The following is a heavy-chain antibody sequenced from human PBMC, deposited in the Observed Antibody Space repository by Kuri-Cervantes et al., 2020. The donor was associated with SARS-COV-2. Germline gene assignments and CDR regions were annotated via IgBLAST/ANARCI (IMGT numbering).Heavy chain of an antibody. V-gene: IGHV3-21*01. CDR2: ISSSSSYI. J-gene: IGHJ6*02. D-gene: IGHD1-14*01. CDR3: ARDRIPLIPGGMDV. Sequence: GESLKISCAASGFTFSSYSMNWVRQAPGKGLEWVSSISSSSSYIYYADSVKGRFTISRDNAKNSLYLQMNSLRAEDTAVYYCARDRIPLIPGGMDVWGQGTTVTVSS. CDR1: GFTFSSYS.